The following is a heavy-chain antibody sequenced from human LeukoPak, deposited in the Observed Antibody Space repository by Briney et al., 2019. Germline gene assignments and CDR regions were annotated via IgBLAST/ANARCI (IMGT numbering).Heavy chain of an antibody. Sequence: KPSETLSLTCTVSGGSISSYYWSWIRQPPGKGLEWIGYIYYSGSTNYNPSLKSRVTISVDTSKSQFSLKVSSVTAADTAFYYCATSVTFPYFDLWGRGTLVTVSS. CDR3: ATSVTFPYFDL. V-gene: IGHV4-59*08. D-gene: IGHD2-21*02. J-gene: IGHJ2*01. CDR1: GGSISSYY. CDR2: IYYSGST.